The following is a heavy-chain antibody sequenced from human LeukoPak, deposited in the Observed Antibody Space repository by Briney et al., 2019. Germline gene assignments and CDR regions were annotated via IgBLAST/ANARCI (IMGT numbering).Heavy chain of an antibody. CDR1: GGSFSGYY. D-gene: IGHD3-3*01. J-gene: IGHJ6*03. Sequence: SETLSLTCAVYGGSFSGYYWSWIRQPPGKGLEWIGEINHSGSTNYNPSLKSRVTISVDTSKNQFSLKLSSVTAADTAVYYCARWSGYYYMDVWGKGTTVTVSS. V-gene: IGHV4-34*01. CDR3: ARWSGYYYMDV. CDR2: INHSGST.